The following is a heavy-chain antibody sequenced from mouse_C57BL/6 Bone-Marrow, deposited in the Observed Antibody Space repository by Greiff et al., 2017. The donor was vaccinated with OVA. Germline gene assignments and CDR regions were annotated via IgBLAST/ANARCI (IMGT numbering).Heavy chain of an antibody. J-gene: IGHJ1*03. V-gene: IGHV5-6*01. CDR3: ARHGGYDEYFDV. D-gene: IGHD2-2*01. CDR1: GFTFSSYG. Sequence: EVMLVESGGDLVKPGGSLKLSCAASGFTFSSYGMSWVRQTPDKRLEWVATISSGGSYTYYPDSVKGRFTISRDNAKNTLYLQMSSLKSEDTAMYYCARHGGYDEYFDVWGTGTTVTVSS. CDR2: ISSGGSYT.